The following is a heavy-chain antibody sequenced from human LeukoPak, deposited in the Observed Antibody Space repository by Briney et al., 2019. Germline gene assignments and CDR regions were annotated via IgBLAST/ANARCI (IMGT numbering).Heavy chain of an antibody. J-gene: IGHJ6*02. CDR1: GFTFSSYA. CDR2: ISYDGRNK. V-gene: IGHV3-30*04. Sequence: PGGSLRLSCAASGFTFSSYAMHWVRQAPGKGLEWVAVISYDGRNKYYADSVKGRFTISRYNSKNTLYLQMNSLRAEDTAVYYCARALPRLRFLGWFSSGMDVWGQGTTVTVSS. CDR3: ARALPRLRFLGWFSSGMDV. D-gene: IGHD3-3*01.